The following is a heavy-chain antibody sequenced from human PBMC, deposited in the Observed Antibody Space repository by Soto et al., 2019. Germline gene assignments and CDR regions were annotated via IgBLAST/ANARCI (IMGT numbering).Heavy chain of an antibody. Sequence: EVHLVESGGGLVQPGGSLRLSCAASGFTFSNYGMSWVRQAPGKGLEWVANIKQDGSEKYYVDSVKGRFTISRDNAKNSLYLQMNGLRAEETDVYYCARDFKYWGQGTLVTVSS. V-gene: IGHV3-7*03. CDR1: GFTFSNYG. CDR2: IKQDGSEK. J-gene: IGHJ4*02. CDR3: ARDFKY.